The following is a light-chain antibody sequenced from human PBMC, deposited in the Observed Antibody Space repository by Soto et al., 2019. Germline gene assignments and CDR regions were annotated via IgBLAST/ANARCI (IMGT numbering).Light chain of an antibody. CDR3: QQRSNWPPDT. Sequence: EIVLTQSPATLSLSPGERATLSCRASQSVSSYLAWFQHKPGQAPRLLIYDASSRATGIPARFSGSGSGTDYTLTIDTLELKDSAVYYCQQRSNWPPDTFGQGTKLQIK. J-gene: IGKJ2*01. CDR1: QSVSSY. CDR2: DAS. V-gene: IGKV3-11*01.